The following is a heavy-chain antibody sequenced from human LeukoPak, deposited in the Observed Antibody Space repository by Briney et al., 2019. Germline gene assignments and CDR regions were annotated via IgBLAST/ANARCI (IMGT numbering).Heavy chain of an antibody. CDR2: ISGSGGST. D-gene: IGHD6-19*01. CDR1: GFTFSSYA. CDR3: AKAGGIAVATAFDY. V-gene: IGHV3-23*01. J-gene: IGHJ4*02. Sequence: PGGSLRLSCAASGFTFSSYAMSWVRQAPGKGLEWVSAISGSGGSTYYADSVKGRFTISRDNSKNTLYLQMNSLRAEDTAIYYCAKAGGIAVATAFDYWGQGTLVTVSS.